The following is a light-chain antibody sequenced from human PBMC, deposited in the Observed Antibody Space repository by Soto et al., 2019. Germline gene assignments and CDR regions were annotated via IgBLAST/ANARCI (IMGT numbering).Light chain of an antibody. J-gene: IGLJ3*02. CDR2: RNN. V-gene: IGLV1-47*01. CDR1: SSNIGSNY. Sequence: QSVLTQPPSASGTPGQRVTISCSGSSSNIGSNYVYWYQQLPGAAPKLLIYRNNHRPSGVPDRFSGSKSGTSASLAISGLRSEDEADYYCAAWDDSPNTQMMFGGGTQLTVL. CDR3: AAWDDSPNTQMM.